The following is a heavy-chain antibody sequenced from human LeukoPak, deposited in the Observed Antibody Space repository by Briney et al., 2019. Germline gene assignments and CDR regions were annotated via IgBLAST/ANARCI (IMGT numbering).Heavy chain of an antibody. J-gene: IGHJ5*02. V-gene: IGHV4-59*06. D-gene: IGHD6-19*01. Sequence: PSETLSLTCTVSGGSISSYYWSWIRQPPGKGLEWIGYIYYSGGTYYNPSLKSRVTISVDTSKNQFSLKLSSVTAADTAVYYCARTEIRIAMAGTYWFWFDPWGQGTLVTVSS. CDR3: ARTEIRIAMAGTYWFWFDP. CDR2: IYYSGGT. CDR1: GGSISSYY.